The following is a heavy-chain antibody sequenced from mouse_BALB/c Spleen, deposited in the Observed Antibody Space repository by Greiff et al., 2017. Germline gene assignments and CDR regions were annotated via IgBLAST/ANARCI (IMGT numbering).Heavy chain of an antibody. CDR3: AREGLRGGFDY. V-gene: IGHV1-7*01. CDR2: INPSTGYT. CDR1: GYTFTSYW. Sequence: VQLVESGAELAKPGASVKMSCKASGYTFTSYWMHWVKQRPGQGLEWIGYINPSTGYTEYNQKFKDKATLTADKSSSTAYMQLSSLTSEDSAVYYCAREGLRGGFDYWGQGTTLTVSS. J-gene: IGHJ2*01. D-gene: IGHD2-4*01.